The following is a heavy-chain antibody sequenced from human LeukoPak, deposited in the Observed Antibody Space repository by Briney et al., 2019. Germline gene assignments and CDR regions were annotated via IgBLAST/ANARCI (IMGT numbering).Heavy chain of an antibody. D-gene: IGHD4-17*01. V-gene: IGHV3-73*01. Sequence: QSGGSLKLSCAASGFTFSGSAVHWVRQASGKGLEWVGRIRSKANSYATAYGASVNGRFTITRDNSKNTAYLQMNSLKTEDTAVYYCTRVYGDYVPFDYWGQGTLVTVPS. CDR1: GFTFSGSA. J-gene: IGHJ4*02. CDR3: TRVYGDYVPFDY. CDR2: IRSKANSYAT.